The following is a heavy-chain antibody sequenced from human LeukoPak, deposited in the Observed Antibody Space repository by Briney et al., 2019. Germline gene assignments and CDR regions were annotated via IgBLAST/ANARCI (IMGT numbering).Heavy chain of an antibody. V-gene: IGHV1-46*01. J-gene: IGHJ3*02. Sequence: ASVTVSCKASGYTFTSYYMHWVRQAPGQGLEWMGIINPSGGSTSYAQKFQGRVTMTRDTSTSTVYMELSSLRSEDTAVYYCARGARDGWPGSDAFDIWGQGTMVTVSS. CDR1: GYTFTSYY. CDR3: ARGARDGWPGSDAFDI. CDR2: INPSGGST. D-gene: IGHD5-24*01.